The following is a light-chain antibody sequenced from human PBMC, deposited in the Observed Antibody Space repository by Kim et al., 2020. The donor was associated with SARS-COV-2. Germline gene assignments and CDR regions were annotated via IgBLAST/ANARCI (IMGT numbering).Light chain of an antibody. Sequence: EIVMTQSPATLSVSPGERATLSCRASQSVSSNLAWYQQKPGQAPRLIIYGASTRATGIPARFSGSGSGTEFTLTISSLQSEDFAVYYCQQYNNWPLFGQGTKVDIK. CDR1: QSVSSN. CDR3: QQYNNWPL. CDR2: GAS. J-gene: IGKJ1*01. V-gene: IGKV3-15*01.